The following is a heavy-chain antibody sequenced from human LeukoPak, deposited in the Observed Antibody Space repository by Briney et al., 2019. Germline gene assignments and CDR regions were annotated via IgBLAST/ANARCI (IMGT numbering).Heavy chain of an antibody. D-gene: IGHD2-2*01. J-gene: IGHJ4*02. V-gene: IGHV3-23*01. Sequence: GSLRLSCAASGLPFSSYAMSWVRPAPGKGLEWVSAISGSGGSTYYADSVKGRFTISRDNSKNTLYLQMNSLRAEDTAVYYCAKGLVPAAMLAYFDYWGQGTLVTVSS. CDR1: GLPFSSYA. CDR3: AKGLVPAAMLAYFDY. CDR2: ISGSGGST.